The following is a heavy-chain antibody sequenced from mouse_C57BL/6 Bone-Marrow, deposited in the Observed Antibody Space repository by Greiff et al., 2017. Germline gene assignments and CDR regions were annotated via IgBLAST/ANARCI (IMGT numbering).Heavy chain of an antibody. J-gene: IGHJ1*03. CDR3: ARGGGERGYFDV. CDR1: GFSLTSYG. CDR2: IWSGGST. Sequence: QVQLQQSGPGLVQPSQSLSITCTVSGFSLTSYGVHWVRQSPGKGLEWLGVIWSGGSTDYNAAFISRLSISKDNSKSHVFFKMNSLQADDTAIYYCARGGGERGYFDVWGTGTTVTVSS. V-gene: IGHV2-2*01.